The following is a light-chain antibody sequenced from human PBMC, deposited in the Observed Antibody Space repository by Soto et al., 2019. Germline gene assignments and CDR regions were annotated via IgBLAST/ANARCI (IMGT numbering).Light chain of an antibody. CDR3: QQRSNWARGT. Sequence: EIVLTQSPATLSLSPGERATLSCRASQSVSSYLAWYQQKPGQAPRLLIYDASNRATGIPARFSGSGSGTDFTLTISSLEPEDFAVYYWQQRSNWARGTFGQGTRLEIK. J-gene: IGKJ5*01. V-gene: IGKV3-11*01. CDR2: DAS. CDR1: QSVSSY.